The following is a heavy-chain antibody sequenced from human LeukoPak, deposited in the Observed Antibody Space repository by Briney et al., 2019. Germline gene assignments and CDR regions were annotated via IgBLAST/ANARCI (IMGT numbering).Heavy chain of an antibody. CDR3: ARDVGEYCSSTNCYASHY. CDR1: GYTFTSYY. D-gene: IGHD2-2*01. J-gene: IGHJ4*02. CDR2: INPSGGST. V-gene: IGHV1-46*01. Sequence: ASVKVSCKASGYTFTSYYMHWVRQAPGQGLEWMGIINPSGGSTSYAQKFQGRVTMTRDMSTGTVYMELSSLRSDDTAVYYCARDVGEYCSSTNCYASHYWGQGTLVTVSS.